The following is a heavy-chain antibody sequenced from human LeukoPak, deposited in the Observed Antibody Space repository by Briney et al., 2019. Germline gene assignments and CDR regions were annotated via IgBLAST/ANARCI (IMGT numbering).Heavy chain of an antibody. CDR1: GGSISSYY. J-gene: IGHJ3*02. CDR2: IYYSGST. V-gene: IGHV4-59*08. D-gene: IGHD2-15*01. Sequence: SETLSLTCAVSGGSISSYYWSWIRQPPGKGLEWIGYIYYSGSTHYNPSLKSRVTISVDTSKNQFSLKLSSVTAADTAVYYCARQPTTPTWLGAFDIWGQGTMVTVSS. CDR3: ARQPTTPTWLGAFDI.